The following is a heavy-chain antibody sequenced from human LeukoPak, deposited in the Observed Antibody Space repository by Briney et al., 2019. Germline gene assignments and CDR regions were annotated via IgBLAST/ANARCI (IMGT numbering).Heavy chain of an antibody. Sequence: PGGSLRLSCAASGFTFSSYGMHWVRQAPGKGLEWVAVIWYDGSNKYYADSVKGRFTISRDNSKNTLYLQMNSLRAEDTAVYYCARSGSGGWIDHWGQGTLVTVSS. CDR2: IWYDGSNK. CDR1: GFTFSSYG. D-gene: IGHD6-19*01. J-gene: IGHJ4*02. V-gene: IGHV3-33*01. CDR3: ARSGSGGWIDH.